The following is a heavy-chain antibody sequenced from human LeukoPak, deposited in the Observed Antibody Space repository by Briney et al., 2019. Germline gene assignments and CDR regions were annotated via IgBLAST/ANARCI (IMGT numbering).Heavy chain of an antibody. D-gene: IGHD3-22*01. CDR3: ARKSSGHYPFDC. J-gene: IGHJ4*02. V-gene: IGHV3-23*01. Sequence: GGSLRLSCAASGFTFSSYTMAWVRHRPGKRLEWVSTISPSGDITQYADSVRGHFTISRDNSESTLFLQMTSLRAEDTAVYYCARKSSGHYPFDCWGQGALVTVSS. CDR1: GFTFSSYT. CDR2: ISPSGDIT.